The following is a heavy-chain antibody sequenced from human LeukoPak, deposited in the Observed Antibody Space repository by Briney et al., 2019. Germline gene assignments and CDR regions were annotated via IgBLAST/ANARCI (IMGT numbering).Heavy chain of an antibody. CDR3: VRQAGVS. D-gene: IGHD6-19*01. J-gene: IGHJ5*02. CDR2: IKGDGSEK. Sequence: GGSLRLSCAASGFGFSTYGMHWVRQAPGKGLEWVSNIKGDGSEKNYVDSVKGRFTISRDNAKNSLYLQMNSLRVEDTALYYCVRQAGVSWGQGTLVTVSS. CDR1: GFGFSTYG. V-gene: IGHV3-7*01.